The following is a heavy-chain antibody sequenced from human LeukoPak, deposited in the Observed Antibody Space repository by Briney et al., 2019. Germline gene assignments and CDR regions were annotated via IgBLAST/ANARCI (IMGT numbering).Heavy chain of an antibody. CDR2: IGTAGDT. V-gene: IGHV3-13*01. Sequence: GGSLRLSCAASGFTLRRYDMLCVRHSMEKGREWVAAIGTAGDTYYPGSAKGRFSVSRDNAKNSLHLHMNSLRAGDTAVYYCARMVFDSSGHYYFDHWGQGTLGTVSS. CDR1: GFTLRRYD. D-gene: IGHD3-22*01. CDR3: ARMVFDSSGHYYFDH. J-gene: IGHJ4*02.